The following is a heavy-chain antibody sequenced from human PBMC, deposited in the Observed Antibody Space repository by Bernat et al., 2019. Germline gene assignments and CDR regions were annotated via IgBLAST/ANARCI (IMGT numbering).Heavy chain of an antibody. D-gene: IGHD5-12*01. V-gene: IGHV4-4*02. CDR2: IYHSGST. CDR1: GGSISSSNW. Sequence: QVQLQESGPGLVKPSGTLSLTCAVSGGSISSSNWWSWVRQPPGKGLEWIGEIYHSGSTNYNPSLKSRVTISVDKSKNPFSLKLSSVTAADTAVYYCARRYSGYDSGPHFDYWGQGTLVTVSS. J-gene: IGHJ4*02. CDR3: ARRYSGYDSGPHFDY.